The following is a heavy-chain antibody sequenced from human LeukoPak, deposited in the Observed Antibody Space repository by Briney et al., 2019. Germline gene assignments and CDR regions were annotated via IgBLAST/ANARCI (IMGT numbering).Heavy chain of an antibody. Sequence: ASVKVSCKASGYTFSGYYMHWVRQAPGQGLEWMGWINPNTGRTNYAQNFQGRVTMTSDTSISTAYMELNSLRSDDTAVYYCARGTYYDSSGYSGVRLFGYWGQGTLVTVSS. CDR1: GYTFSGYY. CDR3: ARGTYYDSSGYSGVRLFGY. J-gene: IGHJ4*02. CDR2: INPNTGRT. D-gene: IGHD3-22*01. V-gene: IGHV1-2*02.